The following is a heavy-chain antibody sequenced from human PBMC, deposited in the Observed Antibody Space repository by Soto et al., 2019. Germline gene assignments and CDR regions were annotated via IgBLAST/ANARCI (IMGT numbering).Heavy chain of an antibody. CDR1: GFTFSSYG. CDR3: AKAMSWVEGTHYYGMDV. J-gene: IGHJ6*02. D-gene: IGHD1-1*01. V-gene: IGHV3-30*18. CDR2: ISYDGSNK. Sequence: QVQLVESGGGVVQPGRSLRLSCAASGFTFSSYGMHWVRQAPGKGLEWVALISYDGSNKYYADSVKGRFTISRDNSKNTLYLQMNSLRAEDTAVYYCAKAMSWVEGTHYYGMDVWGHGTTVTVSS.